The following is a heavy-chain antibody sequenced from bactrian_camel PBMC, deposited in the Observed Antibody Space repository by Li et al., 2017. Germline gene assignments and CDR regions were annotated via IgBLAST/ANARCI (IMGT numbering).Heavy chain of an antibody. CDR2: IDSTSRP. Sequence: HVQLVEFGGGSVQPGGSLTISCAAAGNTPRRSNCMAWFRQAPGKEREGIASIDSTSRPRYASSLGGRFTISQDNTRSTLTLQMNSLKTEDTAMYYCAKGENYWSDYSDWGQGTQVTVS. CDR1: GNTPRRSNC. CDR3: AKGENYWSDYSD. J-gene: IGHJ4*01. D-gene: IGHD4*01. V-gene: IGHV3S53*01.